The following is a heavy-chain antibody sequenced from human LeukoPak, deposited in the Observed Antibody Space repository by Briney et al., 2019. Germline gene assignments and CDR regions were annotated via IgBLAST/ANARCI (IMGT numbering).Heavy chain of an antibody. CDR1: GYTLTELS. Sequence: GASVKVSCKVSGYTLTELSMHWVRQAPGKGLEWMGGFDPEDGETIYAQKFQGRVTMTRDTSISTAYMELSRLRSDDTAVYYCARGFSIAAAGRDRELFDPWGQGTLVTVSS. J-gene: IGHJ5*02. V-gene: IGHV1-24*01. D-gene: IGHD6-13*01. CDR3: ARGFSIAAAGRDRELFDP. CDR2: FDPEDGET.